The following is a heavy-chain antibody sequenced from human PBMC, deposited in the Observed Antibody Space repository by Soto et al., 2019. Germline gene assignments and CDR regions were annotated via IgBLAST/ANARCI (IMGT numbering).Heavy chain of an antibody. V-gene: IGHV1-18*01. CDR1: GYTFTSYG. D-gene: IGHD2-15*01. CDR3: ARVVGALGHWFDP. CDR2: ISAYNGNT. Sequence: QVQLVQSGGEVKKPGASVKVSCKASGYTFTSYGISWVRQAPGQGLEWMGRISAYNGNTNYAQKLQGRVTMTTDTTTLTAYMELVSLRSDDTAVYSCARVVGALGHWFDPWGQGTLVTVSS. J-gene: IGHJ5*02.